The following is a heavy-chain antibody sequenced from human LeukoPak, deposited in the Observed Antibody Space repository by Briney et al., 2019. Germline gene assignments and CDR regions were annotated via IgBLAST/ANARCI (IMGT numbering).Heavy chain of an antibody. D-gene: IGHD3-22*01. CDR1: GRSFSGYY. CDR2: INHSGST. J-gene: IGHJ4*02. CDR3: ASYYYDSSGYTYFDY. Sequence: SETLSLTCAVYGRSFSGYYWSWIRQPPGKGLEWIGEINHSGSTNYNPSLKSRVTISVDTSKNQFSLKLSSVTAADTAVYYCASYYYDSSGYTYFDYWGQGTLVTVSS. V-gene: IGHV4-34*01.